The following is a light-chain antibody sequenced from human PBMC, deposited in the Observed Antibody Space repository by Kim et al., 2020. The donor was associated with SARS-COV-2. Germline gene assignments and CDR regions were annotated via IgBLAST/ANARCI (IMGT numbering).Light chain of an antibody. CDR2: TSN. CDR1: SSNIGTNT. J-gene: IGLJ1*01. CDR3: GAWDDTLKGYV. Sequence: GQRVTITCSGSSSNIGTNTVTWYQQLPGTAPKLLIYTSNQRPSGVPDRFSGSKSGTSASLAISGLQSEDEGDYYCGAWDDTLKGYVFGTGTKVTVL. V-gene: IGLV1-44*01.